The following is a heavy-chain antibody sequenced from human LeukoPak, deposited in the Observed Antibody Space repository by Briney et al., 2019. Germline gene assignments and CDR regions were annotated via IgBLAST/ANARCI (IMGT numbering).Heavy chain of an antibody. CDR2: IYYSGTT. Sequence: SETLSLTCAISGGSINNYYWSWIRQPPGKGLEWIGYIYYSGTTIYSPSLNSRVNISLDTAKNQFSLRLSSVTAADTAVYYCARQTAKNVDTARFDSWGQGTLVTVSS. J-gene: IGHJ4*02. D-gene: IGHD5-18*01. CDR1: GGSINNYY. CDR3: ARQTAKNVDTARFDS. V-gene: IGHV4-59*08.